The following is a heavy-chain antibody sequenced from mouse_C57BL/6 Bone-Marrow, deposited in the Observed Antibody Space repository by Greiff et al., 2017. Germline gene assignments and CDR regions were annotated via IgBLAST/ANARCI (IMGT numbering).Heavy chain of an antibody. CDR2: IDPSDSYT. J-gene: IGHJ2*01. CDR3: ARLYYYGSTLCDC. D-gene: IGHD1-1*01. Sequence: VQLQQPGAELVMPGASVKLSCKASGYTFTSYWMHWVKQRPGQGLEWIGEIDPSDSYTNYNQKFKGKSTLTVDKSSSTAYMQLSSLASEDSAVYYCARLYYYGSTLCDCWGQGTTLTVSS. V-gene: IGHV1-69*01. CDR1: GYTFTSYW.